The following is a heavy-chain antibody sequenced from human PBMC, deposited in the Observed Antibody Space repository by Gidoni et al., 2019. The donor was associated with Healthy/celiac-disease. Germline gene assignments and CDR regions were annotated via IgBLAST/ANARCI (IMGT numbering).Heavy chain of an antibody. CDR2: ISYDGSNK. V-gene: IGHV3-30*18. Sequence: VQLVESGGGVVQPGRSLRLSCAASGFTFSSYGMHWVRQAPGKGLEWVAVISYDGSNKYYADSVKGRFTISRDNSKNTLYLQMNSLRAEDTAVYYCANGDYWGQGTLVTVSS. J-gene: IGHJ4*02. CDR3: ANGDY. CDR1: GFTFSSYG.